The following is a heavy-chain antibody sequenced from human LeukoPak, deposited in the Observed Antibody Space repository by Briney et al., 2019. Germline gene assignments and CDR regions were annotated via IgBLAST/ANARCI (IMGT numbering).Heavy chain of an antibody. Sequence: PSETLSLTCTVSGGSISSSSYYWSWIRQPAGKGLEWIGRIYTSGSTNYNPSLKSRVTMSVDTSKNQFSLKLSSVTAADTAVYYCARDRYYYDSSGYYYMDVWGKGTTVTISS. CDR2: IYTSGST. J-gene: IGHJ6*03. CDR1: GGSISSSSYY. D-gene: IGHD3-22*01. V-gene: IGHV4-61*02. CDR3: ARDRYYYDSSGYYYMDV.